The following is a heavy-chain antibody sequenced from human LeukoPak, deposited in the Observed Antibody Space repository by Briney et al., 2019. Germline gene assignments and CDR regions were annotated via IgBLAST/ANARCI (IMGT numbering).Heavy chain of an antibody. CDR1: GFTFSSYA. CDR3: VTPSGYDVDY. D-gene: IGHD5-12*01. Sequence: GVSLRLSCAASGFTFSSYAKSWVRQAPGKGLEWVSAISGSGGSTHYADSVKGRFTISRDNSKNTLYLQMNSLRPEDTAVYYCVTPSGYDVDYWGQGTLVTVSS. V-gene: IGHV3-23*01. CDR2: ISGSGGST. J-gene: IGHJ4*02.